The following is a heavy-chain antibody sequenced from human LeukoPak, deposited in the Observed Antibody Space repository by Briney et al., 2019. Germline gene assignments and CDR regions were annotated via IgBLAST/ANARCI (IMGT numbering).Heavy chain of an antibody. V-gene: IGHV3-33*01. J-gene: IGHJ4*02. Sequence: GGSLRLSCAASGFTFSSYGMHWVRQAPGKGLEWVAVIWYDGSNKYYADSVKGRFTISRDNSKNTLYLQMNSLRAEDTAVYYCARDRSIAAAGLPDYWGQGTLVTVSS. CDR2: IWYDGSNK. CDR3: ARDRSIAAAGLPDY. CDR1: GFTFSSYG. D-gene: IGHD6-13*01.